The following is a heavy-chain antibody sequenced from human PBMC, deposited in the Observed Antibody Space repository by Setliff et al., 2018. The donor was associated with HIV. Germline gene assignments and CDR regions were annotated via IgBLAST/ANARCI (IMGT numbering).Heavy chain of an antibody. D-gene: IGHD7-27*01. CDR2: ISPNNGDT. J-gene: IGHJ5*02. Sequence: GASVKVSCKSSGYTFTDYFIHWVRQAPGQGLEWMGWISPNNGDTTTAQRFQGRVTMTRDTSINTAYLELSGLRSDDTAMYYCARQLSNSLDLWGQGTLVTVSS. V-gene: IGHV1-2*02. CDR1: GYTFTDYF. CDR3: ARQLSNSLDL.